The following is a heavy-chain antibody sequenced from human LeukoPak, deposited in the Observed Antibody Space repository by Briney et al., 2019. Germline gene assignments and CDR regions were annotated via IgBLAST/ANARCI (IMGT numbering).Heavy chain of an antibody. Sequence: GGSLRLSCAASGFTFNDYYINWIRHAPGKGLEWVSYISSSGLTTVYADSVKGRFTITRDNAHNFMSLQMNSLRPEDTAVYYCARDTSNGLDVWGRGTTVTVSS. D-gene: IGHD4-4*01. CDR1: GFTFNDYY. V-gene: IGHV3-11*01. CDR2: ISSSGLTT. J-gene: IGHJ6*02. CDR3: ARDTSNGLDV.